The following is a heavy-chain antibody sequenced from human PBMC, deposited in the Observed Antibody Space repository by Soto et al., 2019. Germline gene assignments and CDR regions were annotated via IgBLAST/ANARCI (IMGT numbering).Heavy chain of an antibody. CDR2: ISSNSGYT. D-gene: IGHD4-17*01. CDR3: TRGSYGAYDY. Sequence: PGESLEISCAASGFRFSDYSMNWVRQVPGKGLEWVSSISSNSGYTLYTDSVKGRFTIPRDNAKSSLYLQMSSLRDEDTAVYYCTRGSYGAYDYWGQGTPVTVSS. J-gene: IGHJ4*02. CDR1: GFRFSDYS. V-gene: IGHV3-21*06.